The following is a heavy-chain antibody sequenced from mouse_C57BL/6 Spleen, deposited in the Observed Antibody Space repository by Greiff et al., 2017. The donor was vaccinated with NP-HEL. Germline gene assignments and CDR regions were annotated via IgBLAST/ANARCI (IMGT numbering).Heavy chain of an antibody. CDR1: GYTFTSYW. CDR2: IDPSDSET. J-gene: IGHJ3*01. CDR3: ARAYDYDGVWFAY. D-gene: IGHD2-4*01. Sequence: QVQLQQSGAELVRPGSSVKLSCKASGYTFTSYWMHWVKQRPIQGLEWIGNIDPSDSETHYNQKFKDKATLTVDKSSSTAYMQLSSLTSEDSAVYYCARAYDYDGVWFAYWGQGTLVTVSA. V-gene: IGHV1-52*01.